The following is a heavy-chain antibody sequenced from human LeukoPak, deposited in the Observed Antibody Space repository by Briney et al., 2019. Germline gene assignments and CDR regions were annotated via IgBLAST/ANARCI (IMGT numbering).Heavy chain of an antibody. D-gene: IGHD1-1*01. CDR3: ARGDDFSGDH. CDR2: IHPEGNEK. CDR1: GFTFSNFW. Sequence: QPGGSLRLSCAVSGFTFSNFWMSWVRQASGRGLEWVANIHPEGNEKYHVESVKGRFTISRDNTKNLLFLQMNGLRVEDTAVYYCARGDDFSGDHWGQGTLVTVSS. V-gene: IGHV3-7*04. J-gene: IGHJ4*02.